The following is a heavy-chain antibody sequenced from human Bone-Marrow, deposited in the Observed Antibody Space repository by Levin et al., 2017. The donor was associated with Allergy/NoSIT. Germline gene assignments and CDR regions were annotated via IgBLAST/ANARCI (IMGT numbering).Heavy chain of an antibody. D-gene: IGHD6-19*01. CDR1: GFTFSSYW. CDR3: ASVAVGGPRSFDF. V-gene: IGHV3-74*01. CDR2: SNSDGGRI. Sequence: GGSLRLSCAASGFTFSSYWMHWVRQAPGKGLVWVSRSNSDGGRISYADSVEGRFTISRDNAKNTLFLQMSSLRAEDTAVYYCASVAVGGPRSFDFWGQGTLVTVSS. J-gene: IGHJ4*02.